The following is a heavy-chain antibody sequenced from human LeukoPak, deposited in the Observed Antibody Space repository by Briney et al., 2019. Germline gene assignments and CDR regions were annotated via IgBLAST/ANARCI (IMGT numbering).Heavy chain of an antibody. CDR1: GFTFSSYA. V-gene: IGHV3-23*01. D-gene: IGHD6-19*01. Sequence: GSLRLSCAASGFTFSSYAMSWVRQAPGKGLEWVSAISGSGGSTYYADSVKGRFTISRDNSKNTLYLQMNSLRAEDTAVYYCAKYKEQWLVRYGMDVWGQGTTVTVSS. CDR3: AKYKEQWLVRYGMDV. CDR2: ISGSGGST. J-gene: IGHJ6*02.